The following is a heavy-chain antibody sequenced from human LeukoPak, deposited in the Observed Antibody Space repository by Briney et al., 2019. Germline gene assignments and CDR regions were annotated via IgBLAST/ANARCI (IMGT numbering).Heavy chain of an antibody. D-gene: IGHD6-13*01. V-gene: IGHV3-48*03. CDR2: ISSSASTI. CDR3: ASESGTSYSSSWSRSDY. J-gene: IGHJ4*02. Sequence: GGSLRLSCAASGFTFKSYEMNWVRQAPGKGLEWVSYISSSASTIYYADSVKGRFTISRDNAKNSLYLQMNSLRAEDTAVYYCASESGTSYSSSWSRSDYWGQGTLVTVSS. CDR1: GFTFKSYE.